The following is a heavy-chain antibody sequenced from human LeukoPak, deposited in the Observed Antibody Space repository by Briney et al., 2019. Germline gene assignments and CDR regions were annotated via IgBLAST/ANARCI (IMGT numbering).Heavy chain of an antibody. Sequence: GGSLTLSCAPSGFTFSNYSMNWVRQAPGNGLEWVPCISSSSYIYYAESVKGRFTISRDNAKNSLYLQMNSLRAEDTAVYYCARGFGELSEGYGMDVWGQGTTVTVSS. V-gene: IGHV3-21*01. D-gene: IGHD3-10*01. CDR3: ARGFGELSEGYGMDV. CDR1: GFTFSNYS. J-gene: IGHJ6*02. CDR2: ISSSSYI.